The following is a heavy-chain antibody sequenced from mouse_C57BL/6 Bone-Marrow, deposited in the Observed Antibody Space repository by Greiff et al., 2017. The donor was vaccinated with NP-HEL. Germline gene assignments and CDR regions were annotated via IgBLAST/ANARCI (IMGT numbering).Heavy chain of an antibody. CDR3: ARARWLLQYFDV. J-gene: IGHJ1*03. CDR1: GYTFTSYG. CDR2: IYPRSGNT. Sequence: QVQLKQSGAELARPGASVKLSCKASGYTFTSYGISWVKQRTGQGLEWIGEIYPRSGNTYYNEKFKGKATLTADKSSSTAYMELRSLTSEDSAVYFCARARWLLQYFDVWGTGTTVTVSS. V-gene: IGHV1-81*01. D-gene: IGHD2-3*01.